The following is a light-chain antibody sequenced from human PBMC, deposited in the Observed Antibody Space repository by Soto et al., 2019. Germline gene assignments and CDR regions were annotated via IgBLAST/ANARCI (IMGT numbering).Light chain of an antibody. CDR2: EVT. CDR3: ASYTDISTVV. V-gene: IGLV2-14*01. CDR1: SNDVGAYNY. Sequence: QSALTQPASVSGSPGQSITISCIGTSNDVGAYNYVSWYQQHPGKAPKLMISEVTNRPSGVSNRFSGSKSGNTASLTISGLQTDDEADYYCASYTDISTVVFGGGTKLTVL. J-gene: IGLJ3*02.